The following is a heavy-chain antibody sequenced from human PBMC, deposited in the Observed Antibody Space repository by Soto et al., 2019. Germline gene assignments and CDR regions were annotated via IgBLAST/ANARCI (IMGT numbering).Heavy chain of an antibody. Sequence: PSETLSLTCDVYGGSLSRSYWNWIRQPPGKGLEWLGEINHSGSTNYNPSLESRVTISLDTSKTQFSLKLTSVTAADTAVYYCARGEGRLVGTWFDPWGQGTLVTVSS. V-gene: IGHV4-34*01. CDR3: ARGEGRLVGTWFDP. CDR2: INHSGST. D-gene: IGHD5-12*01. J-gene: IGHJ5*02. CDR1: GGSLSRSY.